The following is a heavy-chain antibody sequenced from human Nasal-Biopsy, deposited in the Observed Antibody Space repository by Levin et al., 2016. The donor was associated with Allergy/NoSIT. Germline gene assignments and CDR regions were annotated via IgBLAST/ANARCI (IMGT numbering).Heavy chain of an antibody. CDR2: ISYDENIK. D-gene: IGHD6-19*01. CDR1: GFTFSNYV. Sequence: GGSLRLSCAASGFTFSNYVVHWLRQAPGKGLEWVSLISYDENIKFYADSVKGRFTISRDTSKNTLYLQMNSLRTEDTAVYYCARSRPSSSGWSGPGPYWGQGTLVTVSS. J-gene: IGHJ4*02. CDR3: ARSRPSSSGWSGPGPY. V-gene: IGHV3-30-3*01.